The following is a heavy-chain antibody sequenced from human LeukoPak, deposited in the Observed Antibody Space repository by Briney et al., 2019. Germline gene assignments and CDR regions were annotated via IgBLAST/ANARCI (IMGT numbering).Heavy chain of an antibody. D-gene: IGHD3-16*01. V-gene: IGHV4-4*02. J-gene: IGHJ6*02. CDR3: ARDLGYYYGLDI. CDR1: GGSRINAGW. Sequence: PSETLSLTCDVSGGSRINAGWWSWVRQPPGQGLEWIGEIFHSGSTKYNPSLESRVTISADKSNHQFTLEMNSVTAADTAIYYCARDLGYYYGLDIWSRGTTVTVSS. CDR2: IFHSGST.